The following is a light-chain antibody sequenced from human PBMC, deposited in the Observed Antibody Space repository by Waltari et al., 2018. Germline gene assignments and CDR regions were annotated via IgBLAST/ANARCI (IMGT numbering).Light chain of an antibody. J-gene: IGLJ2*01. V-gene: IGLV2-14*01. Sequence: QSALTQPASVSGSPGQSVTIFCAGTSNDVGGYNSVSWYQEHPCQAPRVIIYDDSDRPSGVSDRFSGSKSGNTASLTISGLQAEDEADYYCSSQSSNDVVLFGGGTKLTVL. CDR2: DDS. CDR1: SNDVGGYNS. CDR3: SSQSSNDVVL.